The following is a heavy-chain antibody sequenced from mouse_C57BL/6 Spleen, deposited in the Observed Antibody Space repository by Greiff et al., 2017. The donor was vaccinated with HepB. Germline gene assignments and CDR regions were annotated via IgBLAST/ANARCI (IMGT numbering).Heavy chain of an antibody. CDR3: ARGGRYAMDY. J-gene: IGHJ4*01. V-gene: IGHV5-16*01. CDR2: INYDGSST. CDR1: GFTFSDYY. D-gene: IGHD3-3*01. Sequence: EVMLVESEGGLVQPGSSMKLSCTASGFTFSDYYMAWVRQVPEKGLEWVANINYDGSSTYYLDSLKSRFIISRDNAKNILYLQMSSLKSEDTATYYCARGGRYAMDYWGQGTSVTVSS.